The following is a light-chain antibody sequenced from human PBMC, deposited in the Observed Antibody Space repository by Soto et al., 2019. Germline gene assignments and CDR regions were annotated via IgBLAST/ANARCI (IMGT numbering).Light chain of an antibody. J-gene: IGKJ2*01. CDR1: QSVYNY. Sequence: DIQMTQSPSSLSASVGDRVTITCRASQSVYNYLNWYQQKPGKAPNLLIYAASSLQSGVPSRFSGSGSGTDFTLTISSLQPEDFATYYCQQTYNTPTTFGQGTNLEIK. CDR2: AAS. V-gene: IGKV1-39*01. CDR3: QQTYNTPTT.